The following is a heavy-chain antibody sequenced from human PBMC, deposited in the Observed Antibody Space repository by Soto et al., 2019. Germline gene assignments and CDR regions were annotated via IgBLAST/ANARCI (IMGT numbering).Heavy chain of an antibody. CDR1: GLTFDEYA. V-gene: IGHV3-9*01. Sequence: EVQLVESGGGLVQPGRSLRLSCAASGLTFDEYAMHWVRHAPGKGLEWVSGISWNSGTIGYADSVKGRFNISRDNAKNYLYLQMNSLRVEDTALYYCAKSTGGTANGMDVWGQGTTVSVSS. J-gene: IGHJ6*02. CDR3: AKSTGGTANGMDV. D-gene: IGHD2-8*02. CDR2: ISWNSGTI.